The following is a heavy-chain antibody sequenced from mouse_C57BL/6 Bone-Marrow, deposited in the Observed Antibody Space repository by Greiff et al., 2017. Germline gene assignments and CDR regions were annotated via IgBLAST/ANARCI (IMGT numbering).Heavy chain of an antibody. CDR1: GYSITSGYY. Sequence: EVQRVESGPGLVKPSQSLSLTCSVTGYSITSGYYWNWIRQFPGNKLEWMGYISYDGSNNYNPSLKNRISITRDTSKNQFFLKLNSVTTEDTATYYCAKGLRGDYAMDYWGQGTSVTVSS. D-gene: IGHD2-4*01. V-gene: IGHV3-6*01. CDR3: AKGLRGDYAMDY. CDR2: ISYDGSN. J-gene: IGHJ4*01.